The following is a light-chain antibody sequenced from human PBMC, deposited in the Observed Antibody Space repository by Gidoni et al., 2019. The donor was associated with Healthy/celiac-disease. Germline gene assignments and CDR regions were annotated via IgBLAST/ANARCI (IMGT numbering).Light chain of an antibody. CDR1: QSISSY. Sequence: DIQVTQSPSSLSASVGDRVTITCRASQSISSYLNWYQQKPGKAPKLLIYAASRLQSGVPSRFSGSGSGTDFTLTISSLQHEDFATYYCQQSYSTPETFGQGTKVEIK. V-gene: IGKV1-39*01. CDR2: AAS. CDR3: QQSYSTPET. J-gene: IGKJ1*01.